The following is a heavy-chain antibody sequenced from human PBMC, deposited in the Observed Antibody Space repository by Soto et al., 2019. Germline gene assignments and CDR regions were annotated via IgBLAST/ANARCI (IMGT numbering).Heavy chain of an antibody. Sequence: PGGSLRLSCEVSGFTFSAYGMHWVRQAPGKGLEWVAAISHDGTNKNYGDSVKGRFTISRDNSKKTLYLQMNSLRPEDRAVYYCAKEREMASFYYFEHWCQRTLVTVSS. V-gene: IGHV3-30*18. J-gene: IGHJ4*02. CDR1: GFTFSAYG. CDR3: AKEREMASFYYFEH. D-gene: IGHD3-3*02. CDR2: ISHDGTNK.